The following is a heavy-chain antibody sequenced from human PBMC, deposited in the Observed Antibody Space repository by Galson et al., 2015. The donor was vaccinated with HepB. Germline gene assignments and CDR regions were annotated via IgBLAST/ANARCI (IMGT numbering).Heavy chain of an antibody. V-gene: IGHV3-66*01. CDR3: ARDRDYTYGSPLGLFDK. D-gene: IGHD3-10*01. J-gene: IGHJ4*02. CDR1: GFNVRSYH. Sequence: SLRLSCAASGFNVRSYHMNWVRQAPGKGLEWVSAIYRGDQTFYTDSVKGRFTISRDDSENTLYLQMDNLVADDTAFYYCARDRDYTYGSPLGLFDKWGQGTLVTVSS. CDR2: IYRGDQT.